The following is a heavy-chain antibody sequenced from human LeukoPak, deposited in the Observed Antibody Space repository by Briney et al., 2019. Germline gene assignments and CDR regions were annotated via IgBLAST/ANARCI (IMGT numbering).Heavy chain of an antibody. CDR2: IKEDGSEK. V-gene: IGHV3-7*01. CDR3: ARAFARNSGSYEE. CDR1: GFTFSSYS. J-gene: IGHJ4*02. Sequence: GGSLRLSCAASGFTFSSYSMNWVRQAPGKGPEWVANIKEDGSEKYDVDSVKGRFTISRDNAKNSMSLQMNSLRAEDTAVYYCARAFARNSGSYEEWGQGTLVTVSS. D-gene: IGHD1-26*01.